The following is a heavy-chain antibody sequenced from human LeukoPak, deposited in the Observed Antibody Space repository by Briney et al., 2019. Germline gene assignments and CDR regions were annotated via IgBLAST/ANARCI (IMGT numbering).Heavy chain of an antibody. D-gene: IGHD4-11*01. CDR1: GGSISSSSYH. CDR3: ARERHPVQLGPWFDP. V-gene: IGHV4-39*07. CDR2: IYYSGST. J-gene: IGHJ5*02. Sequence: SETLSLTCTVSGGSISSSSYHWGWIRQPPGKGLEWIGTIYYSGSTYYSPSLKSRVTISVDRSKNQFSLKLSSVTAADTAVYYCARERHPVQLGPWFDPWGQGTLVTVSS.